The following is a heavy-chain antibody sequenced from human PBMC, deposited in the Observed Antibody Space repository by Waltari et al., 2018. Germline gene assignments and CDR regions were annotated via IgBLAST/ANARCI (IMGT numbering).Heavy chain of an antibody. CDR2: INPNSGGT. CDR3: ARDLGKGVYDLGGMDV. Sequence: QVQLVQSGAEVKKPGASVKVSCKASGYTFTGYYMHWVRQAPGQGLEWMGWINPNSGGTNYAQKFQGRGTMTRDTSISTAYMGLSRLRSDDTAVYYCARDLGKGVYDLGGMDVWGQGTTVTVSS. J-gene: IGHJ6*02. CDR1: GYTFTGYY. D-gene: IGHD3-3*01. V-gene: IGHV1-2*02.